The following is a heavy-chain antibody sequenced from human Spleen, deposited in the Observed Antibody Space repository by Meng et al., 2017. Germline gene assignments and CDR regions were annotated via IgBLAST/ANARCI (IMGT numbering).Heavy chain of an antibody. CDR3: ARDEDISAAGKLFGDY. D-gene: IGHD6-13*01. Sequence: QVGLVESGAEVKKAGASGKVSCKASGYTFPDYWLHWVRRAPGQGLEWMGRINPKSGDTHYAQRFQGRVTMTGDTSISTAYMELSGLRSDDTAMYYCARDEDISAAGKLFGDYWGQGTLVTVSS. V-gene: IGHV1-2*06. CDR1: GYTFPDYW. CDR2: INPKSGDT. J-gene: IGHJ4*02.